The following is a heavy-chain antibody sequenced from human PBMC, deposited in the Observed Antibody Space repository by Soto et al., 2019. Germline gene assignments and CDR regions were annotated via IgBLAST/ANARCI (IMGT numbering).Heavy chain of an antibody. CDR3: ARSNYYDSSGYYLNFDY. Sequence: QVQLVQSGAEVKKPGSSMKVSCKASGGTFSSYAISWVRQAPGQGLEWMGGIIPIFGTANYAQKFQGRVTITADESTSTAYMELSSLRSEDTAVYYCARSNYYDSSGYYLNFDYWGQGTLVTVSS. J-gene: IGHJ4*02. V-gene: IGHV1-69*01. CDR2: IIPIFGTA. D-gene: IGHD3-22*01. CDR1: GGTFSSYA.